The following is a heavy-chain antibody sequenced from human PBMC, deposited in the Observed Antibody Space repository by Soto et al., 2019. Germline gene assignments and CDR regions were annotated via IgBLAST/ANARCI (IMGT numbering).Heavy chain of an antibody. CDR1: GFPFSSYW. CDR3: AKGVGYYDILTGTYTRYYFEH. CDR2: IKQDESEK. J-gene: IGHJ4*02. V-gene: IGHV3-7*01. D-gene: IGHD3-9*01. Sequence: EVQLLESGGGLVQPGGSLRLSCATSGFPFSSYWMSWLRQAPGKGLEWVANIKQDESEKYYVDSVKGRFTISRDKPKNSPNLQMNALRAEDTAVYYGAKGVGYYDILTGTYTRYYFEHWGLGTLVTVSS.